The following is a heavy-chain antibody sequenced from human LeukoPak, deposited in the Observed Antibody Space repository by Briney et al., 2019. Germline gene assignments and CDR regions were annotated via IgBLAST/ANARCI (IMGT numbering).Heavy chain of an antibody. CDR3: ARETDEYSSSPWFGP. J-gene: IGHJ5*02. CDR2: ISSSSSTI. D-gene: IGHD6-6*01. Sequence: GGSLRLSCAASGFTFSSYSMNWVRQAPGKGLEWVSYISSSSSTIYYADSVKGRFTISRDNAKNSLYLQMNSLRAEDTAVYYCARETDEYSSSPWFGPWGQGTLVTVSS. V-gene: IGHV3-48*01. CDR1: GFTFSSYS.